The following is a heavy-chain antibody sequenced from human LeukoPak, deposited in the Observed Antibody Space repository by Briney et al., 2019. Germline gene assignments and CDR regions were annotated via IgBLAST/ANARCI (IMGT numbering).Heavy chain of an antibody. Sequence: SETLSLTCAVYGGSFSGYYWSWIRQPPGKGLEWIGEINHSGSTNYNPSLKSRVTISVDASKNQFSLKLSSVTAADTAVYYCARGLLHDSSGYYYCFDYWGQGTLVTVSS. CDR1: GGSFSGYY. J-gene: IGHJ4*02. CDR3: ARGLLHDSSGYYYCFDY. D-gene: IGHD3-22*01. CDR2: INHSGST. V-gene: IGHV4-34*01.